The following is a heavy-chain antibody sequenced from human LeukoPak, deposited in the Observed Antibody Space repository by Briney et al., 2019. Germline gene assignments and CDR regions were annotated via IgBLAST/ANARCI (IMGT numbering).Heavy chain of an antibody. CDR2: IYTSGST. J-gene: IGHJ6*02. V-gene: IGHV4-4*07. D-gene: IGHD2-15*01. CDR1: GGSISSYY. CDR3: ARLPLYCSGGSCYSVYYYGMDV. Sequence: SETLSLTCTVSGGSISSYYWSWIRQPAGKGLEWIGRIYTSGSTNYNPSLKSRVTMSVDTSKNQFSLKLSSVTAADTAVYYCARLPLYCSGGSCYSVYYYGMDVWGQGTTVTVSS.